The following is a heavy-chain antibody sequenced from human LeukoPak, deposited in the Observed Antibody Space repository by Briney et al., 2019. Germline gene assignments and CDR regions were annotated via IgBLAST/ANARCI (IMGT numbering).Heavy chain of an antibody. V-gene: IGHV4-34*01. CDR3: ARGQSGSSWSYVEYFQH. J-gene: IGHJ1*01. D-gene: IGHD6-13*01. CDR2: INHSGST. CDR1: GGSFSGYY. Sequence: SETLSLTCAVYGGSFSGYYWSWIRQPPGKGLEWIGEINHSGSTNYNPSLKSRVTISVDTSKNQFSLKLSSVTAADTAVYYCARGQSGSSWSYVEYFQHRGQGTLVTASS.